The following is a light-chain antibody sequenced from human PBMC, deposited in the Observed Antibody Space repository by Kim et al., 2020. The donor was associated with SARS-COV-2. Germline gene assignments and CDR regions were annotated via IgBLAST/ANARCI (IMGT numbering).Light chain of an antibody. CDR2: DPS. CDR1: ESVSSY. CDR3: MHHSNWPLT. Sequence: PEEGATLSGGSSESVSSYVVWYQQKPGQAPRLLMSDPSTGATGIPARFSDGGSGTDFTLTVSSLEPEDFAVYYCMHHSNWPLTFGGGTKVDIK. V-gene: IGKV3-11*01. J-gene: IGKJ4*01.